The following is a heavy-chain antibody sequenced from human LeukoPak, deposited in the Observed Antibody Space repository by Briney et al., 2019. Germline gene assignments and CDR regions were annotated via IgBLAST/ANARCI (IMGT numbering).Heavy chain of an antibody. D-gene: IGHD3-10*01. CDR3: AKSSITTIYGSGLKTAYYYYYGMDV. J-gene: IGHJ6*02. V-gene: IGHV3-30*18. Sequence: GGSLRLSCAASGFTFSSYGMHWVRQAPGKGLEWVAVISYDGSNKYYADSVKGRFTISRDNSKNTLYLQMNSLRAEDTAVYYCAKSSITTIYGSGLKTAYYYYYGMDVWGQGTTVTVSS. CDR1: GFTFSSYG. CDR2: ISYDGSNK.